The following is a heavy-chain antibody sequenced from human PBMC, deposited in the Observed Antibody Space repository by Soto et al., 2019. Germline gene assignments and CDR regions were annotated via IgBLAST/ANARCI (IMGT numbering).Heavy chain of an antibody. CDR1: GDSISSSSYY. CDR2: IYYSGST. J-gene: IGHJ4*02. V-gene: IGHV4-39*01. Sequence: NPSETLYLSCIVSGDSISSSSYYWVWIRQPPGKGLEWIGSIYYSGSTYYNQSLTSRVTMSVDTSKNQISLKMSSVTAADTAVYYCASSGFHSLLVDYWGQGTLVTVSS. D-gene: IGHD3-22*01. CDR3: ASSGFHSLLVDY.